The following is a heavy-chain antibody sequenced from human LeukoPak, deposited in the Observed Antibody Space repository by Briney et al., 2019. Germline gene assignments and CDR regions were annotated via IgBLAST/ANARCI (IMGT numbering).Heavy chain of an antibody. V-gene: IGHV2-5*01. CDR2: INCNNDK. D-gene: IGHD1-14*01. CDR3: AHRLPGATGDYMDV. Sequence: SPRTRVKPRQTLALSSAFLAFSFSRRVVGGWSIRQPPCKALVRLAPINCNNDKPCIPSLKSRLILTKDSSTNQVMLTLTNLDPVHTATYCCAHRLPGATGDYMDVWGKGTTVTVSS. CDR1: AFSFSRRVVG. J-gene: IGHJ6*03.